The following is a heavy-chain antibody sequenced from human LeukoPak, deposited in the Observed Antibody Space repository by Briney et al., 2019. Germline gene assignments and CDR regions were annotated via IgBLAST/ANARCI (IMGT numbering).Heavy chain of an antibody. V-gene: IGHV3-33*01. J-gene: IGHJ6*02. Sequence: GGSLRLSCAASGFTFSSYGMHWVRQAPGKGLEWVAVIWYDGSNKYYADSVKGRFTISRDNSKNTLYLQMNSLRAEDTAVYYCARVRGCSGGSCYRSNRHYGMDVWGQGTTVTVSS. CDR3: ARVRGCSGGSCYRSNRHYGMDV. D-gene: IGHD2-15*01. CDR1: GFTFSSYG. CDR2: IWYDGSNK.